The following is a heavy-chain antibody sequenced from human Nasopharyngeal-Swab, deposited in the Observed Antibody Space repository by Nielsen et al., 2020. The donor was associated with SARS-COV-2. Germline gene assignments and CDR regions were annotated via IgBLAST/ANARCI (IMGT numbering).Heavy chain of an antibody. CDR3: ARDSPDPSGVISGLYYYGIDV. J-gene: IGHJ6*02. CDR1: GGTISSYA. CDR2: IIHILGIA. Sequence: SVKVSCKASGGTISSYAISWVRPAPGQELEWMGRIIHILGIANYAQKFQGRVTITADKSTSTAYMELSSMRSEDTAVYYCARDSPDPSGVISGLYYYGIDVWGQGTTVTVSS. V-gene: IGHV1-69*04. D-gene: IGHD2-21*01.